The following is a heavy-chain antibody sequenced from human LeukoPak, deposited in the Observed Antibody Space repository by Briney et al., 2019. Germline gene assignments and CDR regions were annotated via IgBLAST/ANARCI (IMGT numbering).Heavy chain of an antibody. CDR1: GFTFSNYA. V-gene: IGHV3-23*01. Sequence: GGSLRLSCAASGFTFSNYAMSWVRQAPGKGLEWLSGITAGGDTTHHVDSVKGRFTISRDNSKNTLYLQMNSLRAEDTAVYYCAELGITMIGGVWGKGTTVTISS. CDR2: ITAGGDTT. D-gene: IGHD3-10*02. J-gene: IGHJ6*04. CDR3: AELGITMIGGV.